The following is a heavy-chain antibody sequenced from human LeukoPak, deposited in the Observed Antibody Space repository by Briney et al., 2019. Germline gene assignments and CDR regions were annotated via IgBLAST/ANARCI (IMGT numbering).Heavy chain of an antibody. D-gene: IGHD3-16*01. CDR1: GFTLSSYG. Sequence: GGSLRLSCAAFGFTLSSYGMHWVRQAPGKGPEWVAVISYDGSNKYYADSVKGRFTISRDNSKNTLYLQMNSLRADDTAVYYCAKDTPLCYFDYWGQGTLVTVSS. J-gene: IGHJ4*02. CDR2: ISYDGSNK. V-gene: IGHV3-30-3*02. CDR3: AKDTPLCYFDY.